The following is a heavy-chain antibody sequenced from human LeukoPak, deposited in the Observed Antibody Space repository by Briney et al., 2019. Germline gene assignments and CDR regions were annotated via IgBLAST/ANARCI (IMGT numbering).Heavy chain of an antibody. CDR1: GYTFTSYA. D-gene: IGHD1-26*01. V-gene: IGHV1-2*02. Sequence: GASVKVSCKASGYTFTSYAMHWVRQAPGQRLEWMGWINPNSGGTNYAQKFQGRVTMTRDTSISTAYMELSRLRSDDTAVYYCARDMSGSYSNNWFDPWGQGTLVTVSS. J-gene: IGHJ5*02. CDR3: ARDMSGSYSNNWFDP. CDR2: INPNSGGT.